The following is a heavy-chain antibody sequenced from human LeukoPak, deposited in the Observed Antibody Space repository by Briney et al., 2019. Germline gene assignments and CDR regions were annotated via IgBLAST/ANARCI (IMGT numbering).Heavy chain of an antibody. V-gene: IGHV4-34*01. CDR1: GGSFSGYY. J-gene: IGHJ4*02. Sequence: PSETLSLTCAVYGGSFSGYYWSWIRQPPGKGLEWIGEINHSGSTNYNPSLKSRVTISVDTSKNQFSLKLSSVTAADTAVYYCVKGWAYPDYWGQGTLVTVSS. CDR3: VKGWAYPDY. CDR2: INHSGST.